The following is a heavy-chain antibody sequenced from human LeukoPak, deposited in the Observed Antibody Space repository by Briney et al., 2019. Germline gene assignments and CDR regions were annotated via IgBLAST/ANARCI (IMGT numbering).Heavy chain of an antibody. J-gene: IGHJ4*02. CDR1: GFTFSSYA. D-gene: IGHD3-3*01. Sequence: PGGSLRLSCAASGFTFSSYAMSWVRQAPGKGLEWVSAISGSGGSTYYADSVKGRFTISRDNSKNTLYLQMNSLRAEDTAVYYCAKRTPRITIFGVASGGGYWGQGTLVTVSS. CDR3: AKRTPRITIFGVASGGGY. V-gene: IGHV3-23*01. CDR2: ISGSGGST.